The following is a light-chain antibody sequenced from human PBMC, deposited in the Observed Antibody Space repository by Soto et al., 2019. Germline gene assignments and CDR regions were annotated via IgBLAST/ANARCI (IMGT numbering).Light chain of an antibody. V-gene: IGKV1-5*01. J-gene: IGKJ2*01. CDR1: QTINNK. CDR3: QQYDTYFRYT. Sequence: DIQMTQSPSTLSASVGDRVTITCRASQTINNKLAWYQKKPGKAPKLLIYDGYTLECRVPSRFSASGSATQFTLTIFSLQPDDFANYYFQQYDTYFRYTFXQGTKVDIK. CDR2: DGY.